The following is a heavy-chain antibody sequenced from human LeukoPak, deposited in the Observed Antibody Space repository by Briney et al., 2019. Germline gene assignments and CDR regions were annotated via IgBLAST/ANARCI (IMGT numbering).Heavy chain of an antibody. CDR3: ARRRTVTTQNWFDP. V-gene: IGHV1-18*01. CDR1: GYTFTSYG. D-gene: IGHD4-17*01. CDR2: ISAYNGNT. Sequence: ASVKVSCKASGYTFTSYGISWVRQAPGQGLEWMGWISAYNGNTNYAQKPQGRVTMTTDTSTSTAYMELRSLRSDDTAVYYCARRRTVTTQNWFDPWGQGTLVTVSS. J-gene: IGHJ5*02.